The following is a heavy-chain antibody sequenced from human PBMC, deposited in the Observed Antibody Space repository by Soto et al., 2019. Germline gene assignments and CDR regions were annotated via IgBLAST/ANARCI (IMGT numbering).Heavy chain of an antibody. Sequence: ASVKVSCKASGFTFSNYYMHWVRQAPEQGLEWMGIISPDGDSTTYAQRFQGRLTMTRDTSTSTVYMDLSSLTSEDTAVYYCARAHSEQYFDFWGQGTLVTVSS. D-gene: IGHD6-13*01. CDR1: GFTFSNYY. J-gene: IGHJ4*02. CDR3: ARAHSEQYFDF. CDR2: ISPDGDST. V-gene: IGHV1-46*01.